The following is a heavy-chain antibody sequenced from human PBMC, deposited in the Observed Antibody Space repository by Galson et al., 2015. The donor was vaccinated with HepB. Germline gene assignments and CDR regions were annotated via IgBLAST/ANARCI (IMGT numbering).Heavy chain of an antibody. J-gene: IGHJ4*02. Sequence: SVKVSCKASGSTLSNYGINWVRQAPGQGLEWMGGIIPIFGTTNYAQKFQGRVTLIADKSTSTAYMELSSLTSEDTAVYFCARAAPESFDFWSGYSHFDSWGQGTVVTVSS. CDR1: GSTLSNYG. D-gene: IGHD3-3*01. CDR3: ARAAPESFDFWSGYSHFDS. V-gene: IGHV1-69*06. CDR2: IIPIFGTT.